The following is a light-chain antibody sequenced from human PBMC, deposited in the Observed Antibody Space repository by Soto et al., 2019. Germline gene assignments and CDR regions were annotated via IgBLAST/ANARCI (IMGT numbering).Light chain of an antibody. CDR1: QGISSF. Sequence: QTPSSLSASVGDRVTITCRASQGISSFLAWYQQKPGKAPKLLIYAASSLQSGVPSRFSGSGFGTDFTLTITSLQPEDFATYFCLQDYNYPFTFGQGTKVDIK. V-gene: IGKV1-6*01. CDR2: AAS. CDR3: LQDYNYPFT. J-gene: IGKJ2*01.